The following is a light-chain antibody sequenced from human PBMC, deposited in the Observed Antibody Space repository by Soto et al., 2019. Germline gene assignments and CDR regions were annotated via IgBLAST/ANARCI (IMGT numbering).Light chain of an antibody. V-gene: IGKV3-11*01. J-gene: IGKJ2*01. CDR1: QSVSHY. Sequence: EIVLTQSPATLSLSPGESATLSCRANQSVSHYLAWYQQKPGQAPRLLIYDTSNRAAGIPARFSGRGSGTDCNLTTSSLEPEDFAVYYCQQSSNWPPYTFGQGTKLEIK. CDR3: QQSSNWPPYT. CDR2: DTS.